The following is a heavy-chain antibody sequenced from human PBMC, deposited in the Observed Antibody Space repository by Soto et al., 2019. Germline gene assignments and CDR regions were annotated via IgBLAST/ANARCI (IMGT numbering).Heavy chain of an antibody. Sequence: ASVKVSCKASGYTFTGYYMHWVRQAPGQGLEWMGWINPNSGSTSYAQKFQGRVTMTRDTSTSTVYMELSSLRSEDTAVYYCARQEEMYYYDSSGYYPSYWGQGTLVTVSS. CDR3: ARQEEMYYYDSSGYYPSY. J-gene: IGHJ4*02. V-gene: IGHV1-46*03. D-gene: IGHD3-22*01. CDR2: INPNSGST. CDR1: GYTFTGYY.